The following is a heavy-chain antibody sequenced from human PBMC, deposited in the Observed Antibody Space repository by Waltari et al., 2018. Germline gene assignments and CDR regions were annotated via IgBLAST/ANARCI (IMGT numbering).Heavy chain of an antibody. J-gene: IGHJ6*03. CDR1: GDSVGGDG. Sequence: HVQLVQSGAEVQTPGSSVKVSCKASGDSVGGDGVRWVRLAPGQGLEWMGVIIPMFVIPEYSQKFQDRLTITADESTNTAYMELSGLSSEDTAIYYCARHELGISQYYYNMYVWGQGTTVTISS. CDR3: ARHELGISQYYYNMYV. D-gene: IGHD7-27*01. CDR2: IIPMFVIP. V-gene: IGHV1-69*12.